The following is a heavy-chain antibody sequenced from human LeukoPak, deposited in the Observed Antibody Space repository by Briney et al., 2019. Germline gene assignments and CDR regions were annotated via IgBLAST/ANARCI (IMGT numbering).Heavy chain of an antibody. CDR2: ISGGGGNT. Sequence: GGSLRLSCAASGFTVSSYAMSWVRQAPGKGLEWVSGISGGGGNTFYADSVKGRFTVSRDNSKNTLYLQMSSLRAEDTAVYYCAKVGYCSSTGCMSWGRGTLVTVSS. V-gene: IGHV3-23*01. J-gene: IGHJ5*02. CDR1: GFTVSSYA. D-gene: IGHD2-2*01. CDR3: AKVGYCSSTGCMS.